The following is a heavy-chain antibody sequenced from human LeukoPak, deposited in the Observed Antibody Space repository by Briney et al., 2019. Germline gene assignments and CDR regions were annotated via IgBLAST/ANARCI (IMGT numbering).Heavy chain of an antibody. V-gene: IGHV1-18*01. CDR2: ISAYNGNT. Sequence: ASVKVSCKASGGTFSSYAISWVRQAPGQGLEWMGWISAYNGNTNYAQKLQGRVTMTTDTSTSTAYMELRSLRSDDTAVYYCARGLYGGNLDYWGQGTLVTVSS. CDR1: GGTFSSYA. D-gene: IGHD4-23*01. CDR3: ARGLYGGNLDY. J-gene: IGHJ4*02.